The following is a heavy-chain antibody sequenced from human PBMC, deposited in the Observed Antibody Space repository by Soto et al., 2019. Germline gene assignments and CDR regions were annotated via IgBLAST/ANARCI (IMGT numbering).Heavy chain of an antibody. CDR2: INGDGSDI. J-gene: IGHJ6*02. V-gene: IGHV3-74*03. Sequence: PGGSLRLSCGASGFDFSNYWMHWVRQAPGKGLVWVSRINGDGSDIKYADSVKGRFTISRDNAKNTVYLQMNSLRADDTAVYYCARFYYDSSGYLPSPYYYYYGMDVWGQGTTVTVSS. CDR3: ARFYYDSSGYLPSPYYYYYGMDV. D-gene: IGHD3-22*01. CDR1: GFDFSNYW.